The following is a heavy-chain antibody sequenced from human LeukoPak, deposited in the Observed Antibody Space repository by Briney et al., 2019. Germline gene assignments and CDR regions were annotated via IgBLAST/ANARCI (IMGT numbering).Heavy chain of an antibody. D-gene: IGHD4-17*01. CDR1: GFTFSSYG. J-gene: IGHJ6*03. CDR3: ARRCRVFVTVTTDYYYNYIDV. V-gene: IGHV3-33*01. CDR2: IWYDGSNK. Sequence: SGRSLRLSCAASGFTFSSYGMHWVRQAPGKGLEWVAAIWYDGSNKYYADSVKGRFTISRDNSKNTLYLQMNSLRAEDTAVYYCARRCRVFVTVTTDYYYNYIDVWGKRPTVTVS.